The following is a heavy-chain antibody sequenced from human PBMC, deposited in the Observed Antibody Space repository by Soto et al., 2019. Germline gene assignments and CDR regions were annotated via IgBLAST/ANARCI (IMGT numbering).Heavy chain of an antibody. CDR3: ARDFNFILADSADMRWNLDP. CDR2: VYTTGST. Sequence: PSETLSLTCTVTGGSINTYYLRWIRQSAGKGLEWIGRVYTTGSTNYNPSLKSRVTISVDTSRNQFSLSLRSVTAADTAVYYCARDFNFILADSADMRWNLDPWGQGTLVTVSS. V-gene: IGHV4-4*07. CDR1: GGSINTYY. J-gene: IGHJ5*01. D-gene: IGHD1-7*01.